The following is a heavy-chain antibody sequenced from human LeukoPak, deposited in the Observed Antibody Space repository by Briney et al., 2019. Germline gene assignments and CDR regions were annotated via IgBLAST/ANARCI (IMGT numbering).Heavy chain of an antibody. CDR3: AKGGGFSSSWLANWFDP. V-gene: IGHV3-23*01. Sequence: GGSLRLSCAASGFTFSSYAMSWVRQAPGKGLEWVSAISGSGGSTYYADSVKGRFTISRDNSKNTLYLQMNSLRAEDTALYYCAKGGGFSSSWLANWFDPWGQGALVTVSS. CDR2: ISGSGGST. D-gene: IGHD6-6*01. J-gene: IGHJ5*02. CDR1: GFTFSSYA.